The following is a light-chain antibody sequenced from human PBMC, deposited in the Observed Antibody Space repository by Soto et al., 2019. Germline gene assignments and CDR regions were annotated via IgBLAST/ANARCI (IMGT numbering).Light chain of an antibody. J-gene: IGKJ2*01. CDR2: AAS. V-gene: IGKV1-39*01. CDR3: QQSYTTVYS. Sequence: DIQMTQSPSSLSASVGDRVTITCRASQSISSYLNWYQQKPGKAPKLLIYAASSLQSGVPSRFSGSGSGTDFTLTISSLQPEDFATYYCQQSYTTVYSFGQGTKVDIK. CDR1: QSISSY.